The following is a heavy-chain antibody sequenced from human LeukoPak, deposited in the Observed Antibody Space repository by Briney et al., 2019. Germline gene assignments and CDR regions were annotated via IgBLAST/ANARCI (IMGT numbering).Heavy chain of an antibody. CDR1: GFTFSSYS. CDR3: ARAMVRGVIKRYYYGMDV. V-gene: IGHV3-21*01. D-gene: IGHD3-10*01. CDR2: ISSSSSYI. J-gene: IGHJ6*02. Sequence: PGGSLRLSCAASGFTFSSYSMNWVRQAPGKGLEWVSSISSSSSYIYYADSVKGRFTISRDNAKNSLYLQMNSLRAEDTAVYYCARAMVRGVIKRYYYGMDVWGQGTTVTVSS.